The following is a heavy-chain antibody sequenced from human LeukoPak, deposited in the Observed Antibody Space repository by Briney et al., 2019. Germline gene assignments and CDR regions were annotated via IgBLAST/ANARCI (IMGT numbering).Heavy chain of an antibody. CDR1: GFTFSSYS. CDR3: ARDDIALYDFWSGHPPAY. Sequence: GGSLRLSCAASGFTFSSYSMNWVRQAPGKGLEWVSSISSSSSYIYYADSVKGRFTISRDNAKNSLYLQMNSLRAEDTAVYYCARDDIALYDFWSGHPPAYWGQGTLVTVSS. CDR2: ISSSSSYI. V-gene: IGHV3-21*01. D-gene: IGHD3-3*01. J-gene: IGHJ4*02.